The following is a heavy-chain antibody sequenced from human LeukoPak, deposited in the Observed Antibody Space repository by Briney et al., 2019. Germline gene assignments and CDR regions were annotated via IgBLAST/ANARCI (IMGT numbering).Heavy chain of an antibody. CDR2: VYYSGST. V-gene: IGHV4-61*01. Sequence: SETLSLTCPVSGGSVSSGSHYWSWIRQPPGKGLEWIGHVYYSGSTNYNPSLKSRVTISVDMSKNQFSLKLSSVTAADTAVYYCATHPPKVCTGGSCTDYWGQGTLVTVSS. J-gene: IGHJ4*02. CDR3: ATHPPKVCTGGSCTDY. CDR1: GGSVSSGSHY. D-gene: IGHD2-15*01.